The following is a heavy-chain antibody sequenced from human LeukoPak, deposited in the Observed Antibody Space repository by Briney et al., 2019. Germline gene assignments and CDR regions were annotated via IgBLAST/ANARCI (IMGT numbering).Heavy chain of an antibody. Sequence: GGSLRLSCAASGFTFSSYWMHWVRQVPGKGLVWVSRINRDGSSTNYADSVKGRFTISRDNAKKTLNPQMNSLRAEDTAVYYCVRDLGRRANCWGQGTLVTVSS. V-gene: IGHV3-74*01. D-gene: IGHD1-26*01. CDR1: GFTFSSYW. CDR2: INRDGSST. J-gene: IGHJ4*02. CDR3: VRDLGRRANC.